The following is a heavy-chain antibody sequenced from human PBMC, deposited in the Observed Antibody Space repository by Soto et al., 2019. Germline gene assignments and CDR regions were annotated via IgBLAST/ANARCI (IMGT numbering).Heavy chain of an antibody. CDR2: CTPSSSSI. V-gene: IGHV3-21*01. CDR1: GFTFKLYT. Sequence: EVQLVESGGGLVKPGGSLRLSCAASGFTFKLYTMHWVRQAPGKGLEWVSFCTPSSSSISYADSVEGRFTISRDNARNSRYLQIHNLRAEDTAVYYCARDAASSLDHWGQGTLVTVSS. CDR3: ARDAASSLDH. J-gene: IGHJ4*02. D-gene: IGHD6-13*01.